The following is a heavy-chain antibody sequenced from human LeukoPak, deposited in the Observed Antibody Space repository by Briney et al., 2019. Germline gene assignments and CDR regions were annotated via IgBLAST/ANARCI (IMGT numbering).Heavy chain of an antibody. CDR1: GASIGSFY. J-gene: IGHJ3*02. CDR2: LYNGGDT. D-gene: IGHD6-13*01. CDR3: ARGVGASGVGFYAFDI. Sequence: PSETLSLTCTVSGASIGSFYWSWIRQPAGKGLEWIGRLYNGGDTNYSPSLRSRVTIPVDTSKNQFSLKLNSVTAADTAVYYCARGVGASGVGFYAFDIWGQGTVVTVSS. V-gene: IGHV4-4*07.